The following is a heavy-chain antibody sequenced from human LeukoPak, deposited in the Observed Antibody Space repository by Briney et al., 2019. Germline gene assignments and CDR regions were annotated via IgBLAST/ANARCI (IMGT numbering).Heavy chain of an antibody. CDR3: ARGRAAAD. CDR2: MNPRTANT. D-gene: IGHD2-15*01. J-gene: IGHJ4*02. Sequence: ASLRVSCKASGYTLTYNVVNWVRQATRQRLEWMGWMNPRTANTGYAQKFQGRLAMTADTSRNTAYMELSGLRSEDTAVYYCARGRAAADWGQGTLVTVSS. CDR1: GYTLTYNV. V-gene: IGHV1-8*01.